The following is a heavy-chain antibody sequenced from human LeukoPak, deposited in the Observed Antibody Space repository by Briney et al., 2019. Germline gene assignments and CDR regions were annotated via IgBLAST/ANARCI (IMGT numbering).Heavy chain of an antibody. Sequence: ASVKVSCKASGYTFTSYGISWVRQAPGQGLEWMGWISAYNGNTNYAQKLQGRVTMTTDTSTSTAYMELRSLRSDDTAVYYCARVHRGRQQLVGRNWFDPWGQGILVTVSS. V-gene: IGHV1-18*01. D-gene: IGHD6-13*01. CDR1: GYTFTSYG. J-gene: IGHJ5*02. CDR3: ARVHRGRQQLVGRNWFDP. CDR2: ISAYNGNT.